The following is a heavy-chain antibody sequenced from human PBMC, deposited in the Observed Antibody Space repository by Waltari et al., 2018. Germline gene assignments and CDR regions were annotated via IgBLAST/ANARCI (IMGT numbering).Heavy chain of an antibody. J-gene: IGHJ5*02. V-gene: IGHV7-4-1*02. D-gene: IGHD3-10*01. CDR2: INTNTGNP. CDR1: GYTSTSYA. Sequence: QVQLVQSGSELKKPGASVKVSCKASGYTSTSYAMNWVRQAPGQGLEWMGWINTNTGNPTYAQGCTVRFVFSLDTSVSTAYLQISSLKAEDTAVYYCARDVALLWFRVNFVAGWFDPWGQGTLVTVSS. CDR3: ARDVALLWFRVNFVAGWFDP.